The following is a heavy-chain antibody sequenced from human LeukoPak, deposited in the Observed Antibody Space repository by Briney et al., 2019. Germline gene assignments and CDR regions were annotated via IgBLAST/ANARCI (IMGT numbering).Heavy chain of an antibody. CDR3: ARGLLGYCSSTICYSPFDY. V-gene: IGHV4-34*01. J-gene: IGHJ4*02. D-gene: IGHD2-2*02. CDR2: INHSGST. CDR1: GGSFSGYY. Sequence: SETLSLTRAVYGGSFSGYYWPWIRQPPGKGLEWIGEINHSGSTNYDPSLKSRVTISVDTSKNQFSLKLSSLTAADTAVYYCARGLLGYCSSTICYSPFDYWGQGTLVTVSS.